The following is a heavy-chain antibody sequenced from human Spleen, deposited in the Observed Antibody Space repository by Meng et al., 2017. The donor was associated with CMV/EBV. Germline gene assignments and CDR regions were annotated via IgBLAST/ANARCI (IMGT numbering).Heavy chain of an antibody. V-gene: IGHV4-34*01. CDR2: INHSGST. Sequence: QLPQWGAGLLKPSETLSLPCAVYGGSFSGYYWSWIRQPPGKGLEWIGEINHSGSTNYNPSLKSRVTISVDTSKNQFSLKLSSVTAADTAVYYCARTGKGDYWGQGTLVTVSS. D-gene: IGHD1-14*01. J-gene: IGHJ4*02. CDR1: GGSFSGYY. CDR3: ARTGKGDY.